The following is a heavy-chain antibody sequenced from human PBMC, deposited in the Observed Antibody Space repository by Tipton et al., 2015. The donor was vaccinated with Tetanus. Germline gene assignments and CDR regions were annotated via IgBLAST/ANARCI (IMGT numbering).Heavy chain of an antibody. CDR1: GFNFGDFA. V-gene: IGHV3-23*03. CDR2: LYSGGGP. Sequence: SLRLSCSTSGFNFGDFAVSWFRQAPGKGLEWVSVLYSGGGPNYADSVKGRFTISRDNSKNTLYLQMNSLRVEDTAIYYCARAPRYCGGDCYHFDYWGQGTLVTVSS. D-gene: IGHD2-21*02. CDR3: ARAPRYCGGDCYHFDY. J-gene: IGHJ4*02.